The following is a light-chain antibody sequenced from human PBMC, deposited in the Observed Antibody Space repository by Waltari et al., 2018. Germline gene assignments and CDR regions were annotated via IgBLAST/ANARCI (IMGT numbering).Light chain of an antibody. CDR3: QTWGTGPV. CDR1: SGHSSYA. J-gene: IGLJ2*01. V-gene: IGLV4-69*01. CDR2: LNSDGSH. Sequence: QLVLTPSPSASASLGASVKLTCTLSSGHSSYAIAWHLQQPGKGPRYLMKLNSDGSHSRGDGIPDRFSGASSGAERYLTIASLQSEDEAYYYCQTWGTGPVFGGGTKLTVL.